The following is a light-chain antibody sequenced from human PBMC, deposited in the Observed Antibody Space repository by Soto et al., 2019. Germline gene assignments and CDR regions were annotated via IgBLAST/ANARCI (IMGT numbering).Light chain of an antibody. CDR2: DDS. J-gene: IGLJ1*01. V-gene: IGLV3-21*02. CDR3: QVWDSSLLHHV. CDR1: NIGTKS. Sequence: SYELTQSPSVSVAPGQTARMTCGGNNIGTKSVHWFQQRPGRAPVLVVFDDSDRPSGIPERFSGSKSGSTATLTITRVEAGDEADYYCQVWDSSLLHHVFGTGTKVTVL.